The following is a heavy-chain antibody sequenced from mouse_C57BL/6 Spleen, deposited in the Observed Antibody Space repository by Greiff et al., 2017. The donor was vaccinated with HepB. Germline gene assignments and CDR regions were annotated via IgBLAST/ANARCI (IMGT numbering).Heavy chain of an antibody. Sequence: QVQLQQPGAELVRPGSSVKLSCKASGYTFTSYWMHWVKQRPIQGLEWIGNIDPSDSETHYNQKFKDKATLTVDKSSSTAYMQLSSLTSEDSAVYDCASHGSSYEGYFDVWGTGTTVTVSS. J-gene: IGHJ1*03. V-gene: IGHV1-52*01. CDR3: ASHGSSYEGYFDV. CDR1: GYTFTSYW. D-gene: IGHD1-1*01. CDR2: IDPSDSET.